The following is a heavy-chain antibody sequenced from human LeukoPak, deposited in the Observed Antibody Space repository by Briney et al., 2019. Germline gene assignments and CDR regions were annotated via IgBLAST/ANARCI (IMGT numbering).Heavy chain of an antibody. V-gene: IGHV3-48*01. CDR3: ARGRPHGNDY. J-gene: IGHJ4*02. CDR2: ISSSSSSI. CDR1: GFTFTNYP. D-gene: IGHD4-23*01. Sequence: GGSLRLSCAASGFTFTNYPMIWVRQAPGRGLEWVSYISSSSSSIYYADSVKGRFTISRDNAKNSLYLQMNSLRAEDTAVYYCARGRPHGNDYWGQGTLVTVSS.